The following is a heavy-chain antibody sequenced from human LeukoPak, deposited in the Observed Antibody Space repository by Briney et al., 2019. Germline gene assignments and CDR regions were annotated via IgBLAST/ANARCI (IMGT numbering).Heavy chain of an antibody. D-gene: IGHD3/OR15-3a*01. V-gene: IGHV1-18*01. CDR3: TRGPPNWGYDF. J-gene: IGHJ4*02. Sequence: ASVTVSCKASGYSFTTYGISWVRQAPGQGLEWMGWISAHNANTYYAQNLQGRVTMTTDTSTSTAYMDLRSLRSDDTAVYYCTRGPPNWGYDFWGQGTLVTVSS. CDR2: ISAHNANT. CDR1: GYSFTTYG.